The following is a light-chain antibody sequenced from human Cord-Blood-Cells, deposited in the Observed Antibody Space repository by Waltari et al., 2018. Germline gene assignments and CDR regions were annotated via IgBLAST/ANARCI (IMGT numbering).Light chain of an antibody. J-gene: IGKJ3*01. CDR1: QSLLHSNGYNY. Sequence: DIVLTQPPLSLPVTPGEPASISCRSSQSLLHSNGYNYLDWYLQKPGPSPQLLIYLGSNRASGVPDRFSGSGSGTDFTLKISRVEAEDVGVYYCMQALQTPLTFGPGTKVDIK. V-gene: IGKV2-28*01. CDR2: LGS. CDR3: MQALQTPLT.